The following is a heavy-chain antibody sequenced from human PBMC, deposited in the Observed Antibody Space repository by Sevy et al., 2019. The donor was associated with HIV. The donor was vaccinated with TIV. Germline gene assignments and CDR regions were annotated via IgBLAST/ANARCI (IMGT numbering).Heavy chain of an antibody. Sequence: GGSLRLSCAASGFTFSSYGIHWVRQTPGKGLEWVSFISSDGNDKYYADSVKGRFTISRDNSKNSLYLQMNSLRTEDTALYYCAKGLVQGPYGMDVWGQGTTVTVSS. D-gene: IGHD3-10*01. CDR2: ISSDGNDK. CDR1: GFTFSSYG. CDR3: AKGLVQGPYGMDV. J-gene: IGHJ6*02. V-gene: IGHV3-30*18.